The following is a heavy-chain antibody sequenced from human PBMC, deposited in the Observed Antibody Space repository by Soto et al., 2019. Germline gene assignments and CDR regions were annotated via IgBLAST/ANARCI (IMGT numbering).Heavy chain of an antibody. J-gene: IGHJ4*02. D-gene: IGHD5-18*01. Sequence: SETLSLTCAVYGGSFSGYYWSWIRQPPGKGLEWIGEINHSGSTNYNPSLKSRVTISVDTSKNQFSLKLSSVTAADTPVYYCARGGGYSYPYTDYWGQGTLVTVSS. CDR1: GGSFSGYY. CDR2: INHSGST. CDR3: ARGGGYSYPYTDY. V-gene: IGHV4-34*01.